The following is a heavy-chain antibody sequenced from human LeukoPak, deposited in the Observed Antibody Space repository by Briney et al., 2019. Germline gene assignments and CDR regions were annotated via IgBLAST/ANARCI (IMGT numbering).Heavy chain of an antibody. CDR3: ARLWGYSYGDYFDY. D-gene: IGHD5-18*01. J-gene: IGHJ4*02. CDR1: GFTFDDYG. V-gene: IGHV3-20*04. CDR2: INWNGGST. Sequence: GGSLRLSCAASGFTFDDYGMSWVRQAPGKGLEWVSGINWNGGSTGYADSVKGRFTISRDNAKNSLYLQMNSLRAEDTALCYCARLWGYSYGDYFDYWGQGTLVTVSS.